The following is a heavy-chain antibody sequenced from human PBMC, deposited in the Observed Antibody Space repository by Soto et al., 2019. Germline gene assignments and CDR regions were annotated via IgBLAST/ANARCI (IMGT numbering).Heavy chain of an antibody. Sequence: QVQLQESGPGLVKPSQTLSLTCTVSGGSINSSNYFWTWIRQHPGEGLDWIGYIYYSGNTYYNPSLESRVTISVDTSKNQFSLKLSSVTAADTAVYYCARDLRSNGFGEYHFDYWGQGALVTVSS. J-gene: IGHJ4*02. D-gene: IGHD3-10*01. CDR2: IYYSGNT. CDR1: GGSINSSNYF. V-gene: IGHV4-31*03. CDR3: ARDLRSNGFGEYHFDY.